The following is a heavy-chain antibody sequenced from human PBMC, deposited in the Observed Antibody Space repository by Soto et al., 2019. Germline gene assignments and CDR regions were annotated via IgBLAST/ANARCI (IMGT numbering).Heavy chain of an antibody. J-gene: IGHJ4*02. CDR2: ISTYNGNT. D-gene: IGHD3-22*01. V-gene: IGHV1-18*01. CDR1: GYTFITYG. Sequence: QGQLVQSGAEVKKPGASVTVSCKASGYTFITYGVRWVRQAPGQGLDWLGGISTYNGNTRYAERLQGRVTMTTDTTTNTAYMELRNLRSDDTAVYYCARGPTDYYDNSANYFLDYWGQGTLVTVSS. CDR3: ARGPTDYYDNSANYFLDY.